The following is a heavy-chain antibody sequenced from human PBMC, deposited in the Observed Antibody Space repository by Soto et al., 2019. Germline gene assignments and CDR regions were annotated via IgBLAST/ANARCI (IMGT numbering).Heavy chain of an antibody. CDR1: GGSISSGGYY. D-gene: IGHD3-3*01. V-gene: IGHV4-31*03. CDR2: IYYSGST. Sequence: QVQLQESGPGLVKPSQTLSLTCTVSGGSISSGGYYWSWIRQHPGKGLEWIGYIYYSGSTHYNPSLKSRVTISVDTSKNQCSLKLSSVTAADTAVYYCARVWAHPVAGVVLGYWFDPWGQGTLVTVSS. J-gene: IGHJ5*02. CDR3: ARVWAHPVAGVVLGYWFDP.